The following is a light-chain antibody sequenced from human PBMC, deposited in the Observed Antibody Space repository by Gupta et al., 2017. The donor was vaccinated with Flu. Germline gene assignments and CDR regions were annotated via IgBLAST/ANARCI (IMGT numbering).Light chain of an antibody. CDR3: QSYDSSDWV. CDR2: EDN. CDR1: SGSIASNY. Sequence: VSESPGKTVTISCTRSSGSIASNYVQWYQQRPGSSPTTVIYEDNHRPSGVPDRFSGSIDSSSNSASLTISGLKTEDEADYYCQSYDSSDWVFG. J-gene: IGLJ3*02. V-gene: IGLV6-57*01.